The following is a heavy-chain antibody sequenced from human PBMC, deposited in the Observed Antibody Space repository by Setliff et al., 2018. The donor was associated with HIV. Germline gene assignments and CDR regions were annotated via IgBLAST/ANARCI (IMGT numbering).Heavy chain of an antibody. V-gene: IGHV1-24*01. J-gene: IGHJ1*01. CDR2: FDPEDGET. Sequence: ASVKVSCKVSGYILTELSRHWVRQAPGKGLEWMEGFDPEDGETISAQKFQGRVTMTGDTSTDTAYMELRSLRSEDTAVYYCSTSPRGLGVAATGRRYLHHWGQGTLVTVSS. CDR1: GYILTELS. CDR3: STSPRGLGVAATGRRYLHH. D-gene: IGHD6-19*01.